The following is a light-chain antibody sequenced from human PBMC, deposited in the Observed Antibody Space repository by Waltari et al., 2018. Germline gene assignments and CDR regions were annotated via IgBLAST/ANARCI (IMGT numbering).Light chain of an antibody. J-gene: IGKJ2*01. V-gene: IGKV1-5*03. CDR1: QCISSG. Sequence: IQMTQSPSTLSAYVGDGVTITCRASQCISSGLAWYQQKPGKSPKLLIYKASSLESGVPSRFSGSGSATEFTLTISSLQPDDFATYYCQQYNSYPYTFGQVTKLEIK. CDR2: KAS. CDR3: QQYNSYPYT.